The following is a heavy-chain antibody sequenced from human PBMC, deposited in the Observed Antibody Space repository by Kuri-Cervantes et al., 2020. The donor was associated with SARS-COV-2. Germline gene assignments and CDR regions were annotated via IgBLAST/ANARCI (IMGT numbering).Heavy chain of an antibody. CDR3: ARARLGDWYFDL. Sequence: ASVKVSCKVSGYTVTELSMHWVRQAPGKGLEWMGGFDPEYGEIIYAQKFQGRVTMTEDTSTDTEYMELSSLRSDDTAVYYCARARLGDWYFDLWGLGTMVTVSS. D-gene: IGHD3-16*01. CDR1: GYTVTELS. J-gene: IGHJ2*01. V-gene: IGHV1-24*01. CDR2: FDPEYGEI.